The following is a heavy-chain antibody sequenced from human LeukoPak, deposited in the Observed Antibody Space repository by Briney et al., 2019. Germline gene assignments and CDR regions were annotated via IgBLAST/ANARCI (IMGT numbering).Heavy chain of an antibody. Sequence: SETLSLTCTVSGGSISNYFWSWVRQPPGKGLEWIGDVYDSGGTNYNPSLKTRVTISIDTSKNQFSLRLSSVTAADTAVYYCARYCSGMTLDYWGQGTLVIVSS. CDR3: ARYCSGMTLDY. CDR1: GGSISNYF. CDR2: VYDSGGT. J-gene: IGHJ4*02. V-gene: IGHV4-59*01. D-gene: IGHD6-19*01.